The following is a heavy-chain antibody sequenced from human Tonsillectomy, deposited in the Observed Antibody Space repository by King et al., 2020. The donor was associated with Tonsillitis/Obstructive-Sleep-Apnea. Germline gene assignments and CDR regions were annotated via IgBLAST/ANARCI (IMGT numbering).Heavy chain of an antibody. V-gene: IGHV4-39*01. Sequence: LQLQESGPGLVKPSETLSLTCTVSGGSISSSSYYWGWIRQPPGKGLEWIGSIYYTGSTYYSPSLKSRVTISVDTSKNQFSLKLSSVTAADTAVYNCACLTYYSIDYRLKFDYWGQGTLVTVSS. J-gene: IGHJ4*02. CDR3: ACLTYYSIDYRLKFDY. CDR2: IYYTGST. D-gene: IGHD3-22*01. CDR1: GGSISSSSYY.